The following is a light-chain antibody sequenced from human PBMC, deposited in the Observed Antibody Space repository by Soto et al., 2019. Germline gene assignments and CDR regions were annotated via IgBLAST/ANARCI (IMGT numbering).Light chain of an antibody. CDR2: GAS. J-gene: IGKJ1*01. V-gene: IGKV3-20*01. Sequence: PGERATLSCRASQSVISSYIAWYQQKPGQAPRLLIYGASSRATGIPDRFSGSGSGTDFTLTISRLEPEDFAVYYCQQYGNSPWTFGQGTKVEIK. CDR1: QSVISSY. CDR3: QQYGNSPWT.